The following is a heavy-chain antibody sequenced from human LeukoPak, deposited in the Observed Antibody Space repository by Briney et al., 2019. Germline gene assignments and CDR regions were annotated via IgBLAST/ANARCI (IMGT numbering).Heavy chain of an antibody. Sequence: SETLSLTCTVSGGSISSYYWSWIRQPPGKGLEWIGYIYYSGSTNYNPSLKSRVTISVDTSKNQFSLKLSSVTAADTAVYYCATLGDGYFQHWGQGTLVTVSS. D-gene: IGHD3-16*01. CDR2: IYYSGST. CDR3: ATLGDGYFQH. V-gene: IGHV4-59*01. CDR1: GGSISSYY. J-gene: IGHJ1*01.